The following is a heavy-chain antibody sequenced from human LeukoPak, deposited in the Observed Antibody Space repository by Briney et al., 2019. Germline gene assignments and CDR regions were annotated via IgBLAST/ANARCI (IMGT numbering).Heavy chain of an antibody. CDR2: INHSGST. Sequence: PSETLSLTCAVFGGSFSGYYWSWIRHPPGKGLEWMGEINHSGSTNYNPSLKSRVTISVDTSKNQFSLKLSSVTAADTAVYYCARVPIFGVALDAYDIWGQGTMVTVSS. D-gene: IGHD3-3*02. J-gene: IGHJ3*02. V-gene: IGHV4-34*01. CDR1: GGSFSGYY. CDR3: ARVPIFGVALDAYDI.